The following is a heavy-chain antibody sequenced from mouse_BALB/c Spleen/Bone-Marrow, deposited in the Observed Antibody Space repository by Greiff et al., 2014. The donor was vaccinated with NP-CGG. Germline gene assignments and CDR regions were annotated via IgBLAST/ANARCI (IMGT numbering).Heavy chain of an antibody. Sequence: QVQLKESGAELVKPGASVKLPCKASGYTFTSYWMHWVKQRPGQGLEWIGEINPSNGRTNYNETFKGKATLTVDKSSTTAYMQLSSLTSDDSAVYYCARYGNYDAMDYWGQGTSVTVSS. CDR3: ARYGNYDAMDY. CDR2: INPSNGRT. CDR1: GYTFTSYW. V-gene: IGHV1S81*02. D-gene: IGHD2-1*01. J-gene: IGHJ4*01.